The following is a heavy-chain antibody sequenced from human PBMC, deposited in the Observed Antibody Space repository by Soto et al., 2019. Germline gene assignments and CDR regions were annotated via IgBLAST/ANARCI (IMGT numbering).Heavy chain of an antibody. D-gene: IGHD6-13*01. V-gene: IGHV4-59*01. CDR2: IYYSGST. CDR3: ARDIAAAGMDV. J-gene: IGHJ6*04. CDR1: GGSISSYY. Sequence: SETLSLTCTVSGGSISSYYWSWIRQPPGKGLEWIGYIYYSGSTNYNPSLKGRVTISVDTSKNQFSLKLSSVTAADTAVYYCARDIAAAGMDVWGKGTTVTVSS.